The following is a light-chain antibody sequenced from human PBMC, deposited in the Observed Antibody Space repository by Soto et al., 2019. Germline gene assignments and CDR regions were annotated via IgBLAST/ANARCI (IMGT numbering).Light chain of an antibody. CDR3: QQGSNWYT. CDR1: QSVDRY. V-gene: IGKV3-11*01. CDR2: DTS. Sequence: EIVLTQSPATLSLSPGDRATLSCRASQSVDRYLARYQEKPGQAPRLFIYDTSDRATGIPDRFSGSGSGTDFSLTISSLEHEDFAVYYCQQGSNWYTFGQGTKLEIK. J-gene: IGKJ2*01.